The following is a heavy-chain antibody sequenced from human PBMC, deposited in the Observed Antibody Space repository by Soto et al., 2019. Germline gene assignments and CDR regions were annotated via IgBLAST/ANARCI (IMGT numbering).Heavy chain of an antibody. D-gene: IGHD3-3*01. J-gene: IGHJ3*02. CDR1: GGSISSYY. CDR2: IYTSGST. V-gene: IGHV4-4*07. Sequence: PSETLSLTCTVSGGSISSYYWSWIRQPAGKGLEWIGRIYTSGSTNYNPSLKSRVTMSVDTSKNQFSLKMSSVTAADTAVYYCARSITIFGVVIIRHDAFDIWGQGTMVTV. CDR3: ARSITIFGVVIIRHDAFDI.